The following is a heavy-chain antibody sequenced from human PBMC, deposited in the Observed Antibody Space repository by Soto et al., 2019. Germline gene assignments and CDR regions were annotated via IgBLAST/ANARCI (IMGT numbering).Heavy chain of an antibody. J-gene: IGHJ6*02. Sequence: EVQLVESGGGLVQPGGSLRLSCAASGFTFSSYWMSWVRQAPGKGLEWVANIKQDGSEKYYVDSVKGRFTISRDNDKNSLYLQMNSLGAEDTAVYYCAREVYATPYYYFGMDVWGQGTTVTVSS. CDR2: IKQDGSEK. D-gene: IGHD2-8*01. CDR3: AREVYATPYYYFGMDV. CDR1: GFTFSSYW. V-gene: IGHV3-7*01.